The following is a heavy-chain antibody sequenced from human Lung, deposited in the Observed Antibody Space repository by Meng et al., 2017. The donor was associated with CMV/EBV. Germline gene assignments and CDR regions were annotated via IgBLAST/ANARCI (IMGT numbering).Heavy chain of an antibody. CDR3: THRLVAPGVVYDS. Sequence: QITLTESGPTLVQPTPTLTLTCTFSGFSRATSEEDVVWIREFQGPAVEWLPSIYWDNDQRYNPSLKDRLTITKDTSNNPVVLTMTNVDPEDNATYYCTHRLVAPGVVYDSWGQGILVTVSS. D-gene: IGHD3-16*01. CDR2: IYWDNDQ. CDR1: GFSRATSEED. V-gene: IGHV2-5*02. J-gene: IGHJ5*02.